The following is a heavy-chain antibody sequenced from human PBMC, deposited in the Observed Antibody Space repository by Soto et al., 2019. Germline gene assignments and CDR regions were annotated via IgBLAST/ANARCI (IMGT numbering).Heavy chain of an antibody. Sequence: EVQLLESGGGLVQPGGSLRLSCAPSGFTFSHFAMGWVRQAPGKGLEWVSHISAAGRTTYYADSVKGRFTISRDNSTDTLFLQLDSLRAGDTAVYYCAKDGIAVNGQCYFDYWGKGSLVTVSS. CDR1: GFTFSHFA. CDR2: ISAAGRTT. D-gene: IGHD6-19*01. V-gene: IGHV3-23*01. CDR3: AKDGIAVNGQCYFDY. J-gene: IGHJ4*02.